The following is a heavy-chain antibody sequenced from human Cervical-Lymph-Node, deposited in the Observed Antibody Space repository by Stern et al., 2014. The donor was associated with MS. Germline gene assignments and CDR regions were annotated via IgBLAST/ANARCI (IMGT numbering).Heavy chain of an antibody. V-gene: IGHV1-69*06. J-gene: IGHJ3*02. CDR1: GGTFSSYA. CDR2: ILPIFGTA. CDR3: ARGIAVAAVVVGAFDI. Sequence: VQLVQSGAEVKKPGSSVKVSCKASGGTFSSYAISWVRQAPGQGLEWMGGILPIFGTANYAQKFQGRVTITADKSTSTAYMELSSLRSEDTAVYYCARGIAVAAVVVGAFDIWGQGTMVTVSS. D-gene: IGHD6-19*01.